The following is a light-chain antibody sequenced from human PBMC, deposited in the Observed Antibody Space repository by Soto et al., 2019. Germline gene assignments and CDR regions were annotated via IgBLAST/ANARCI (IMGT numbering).Light chain of an antibody. Sequence: SALTQPASMSGSPGQSITISCAGTSSDVGGYNYVSWYQQHPGKVPRLIISDVNKRPSGVSDRFSGSKSGNTASLTISGLQAEDEADYYCASFTRSVTVVFGGGTKLTVL. V-gene: IGLV2-14*03. CDR1: SSDVGGYNY. J-gene: IGLJ2*01. CDR3: ASFTRSVTVV. CDR2: DVN.